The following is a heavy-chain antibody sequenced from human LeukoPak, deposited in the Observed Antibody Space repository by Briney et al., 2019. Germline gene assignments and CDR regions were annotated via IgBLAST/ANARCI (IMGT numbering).Heavy chain of an antibody. J-gene: IGHJ3*02. Sequence: SETLCLTCAVYGGSFSGYYWSWIRQPPGKGLEWIGEINHSGSTNYNPSLKSRVTISVDTSKNQSSLKLSSVTAADTAVYYCARAIGYCSGGSCYSLYGAFDIWGQGTMVTVSS. CDR3: ARAIGYCSGGSCYSLYGAFDI. CDR2: INHSGST. V-gene: IGHV4-34*01. CDR1: GGSFSGYY. D-gene: IGHD2-15*01.